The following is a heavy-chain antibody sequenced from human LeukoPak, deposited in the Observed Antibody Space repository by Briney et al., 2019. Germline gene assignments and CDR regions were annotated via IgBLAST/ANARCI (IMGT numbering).Heavy chain of an antibody. CDR2: IRYDGSNE. CDR3: AKCDYGDYGLDY. D-gene: IGHD4-17*01. V-gene: IGHV3-30*02. Sequence: GSLRLSCAASGFTFSSYAMDWVRQAPGKGLEWVAFIRYDGSNEYYADSVKGRFTISRDNSKNTLYLQMNSLRADDTAVYYCAKCDYGDYGLDYWGQGTLVTVSS. J-gene: IGHJ4*02. CDR1: GFTFSSYA.